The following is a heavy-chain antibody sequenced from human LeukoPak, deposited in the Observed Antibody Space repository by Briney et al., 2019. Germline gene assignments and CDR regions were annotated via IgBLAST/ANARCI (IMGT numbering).Heavy chain of an antibody. V-gene: IGHV3-11*04. Sequence: KPGGSLRLSCAACGFTFSDYYKSWIRQAPGKGLEWVSYISSSGSTIYYADSVKGRFTVSRDNAKNSLYLQMNSLRAEDTAVYYCAREPRDGYRRGFDYWGPGTLVTVSS. CDR3: AREPRDGYRRGFDY. J-gene: IGHJ4*02. CDR2: ISSSGSTI. CDR1: GFTFSDYY. D-gene: IGHD5-24*01.